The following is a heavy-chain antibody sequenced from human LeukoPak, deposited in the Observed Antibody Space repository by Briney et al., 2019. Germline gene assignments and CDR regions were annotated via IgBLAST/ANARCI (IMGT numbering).Heavy chain of an antibody. CDR1: GFTFSSYA. Sequence: GGSLRLSCAASGFTFSSYAMNWVRQAPGKGLEWVSSISGRGGDTYYADSVKGRFTISRDNSKNTLSLQMDSLRAEDTAVYYCAKDTRIGVAGTVDYWGQGTLVTVSS. D-gene: IGHD6-19*01. CDR2: ISGRGGDT. V-gene: IGHV3-23*01. CDR3: AKDTRIGVAGTVDY. J-gene: IGHJ4*02.